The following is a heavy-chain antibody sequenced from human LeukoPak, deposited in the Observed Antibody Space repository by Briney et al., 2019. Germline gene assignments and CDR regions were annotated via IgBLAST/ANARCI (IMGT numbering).Heavy chain of an antibody. Sequence: SETLSLTCTVSGVSISSGSYYWSWIRQPAGTGLEWIGRIYTSGSTNYNPSLKSRVTISVDTSKNQFSLKLSSVTAADTAVYYCARVGYSSSPNYYYYYMDVWGKGTTVTVSS. CDR3: ARVGYSSSPNYYYYYMDV. J-gene: IGHJ6*03. D-gene: IGHD6-6*01. CDR2: IYTSGST. V-gene: IGHV4-61*02. CDR1: GVSISSGSYY.